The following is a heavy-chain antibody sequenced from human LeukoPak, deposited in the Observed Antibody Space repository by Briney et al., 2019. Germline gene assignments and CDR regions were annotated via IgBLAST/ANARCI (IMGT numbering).Heavy chain of an antibody. J-gene: IGHJ5*02. V-gene: IGHV3-74*03. CDR1: GFFFSNYG. CDR3: VRSAWFDN. Sequence: GGSLTLSCAASGFFFSNYGMHWVRQAPGKGLVWVSRVNSDGRFTKYADSVKGRFTISRDNAKNTLYLQMNSLRAEDTAMYYCVRSAWFDNWGQGTLVTVSS. CDR2: VNSDGRFT.